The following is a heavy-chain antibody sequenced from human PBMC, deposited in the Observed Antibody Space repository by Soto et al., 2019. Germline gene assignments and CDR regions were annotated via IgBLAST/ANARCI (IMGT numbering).Heavy chain of an antibody. CDR1: GFTFHHYA. CDR2: ISGGGDTT. J-gene: IGHJ4*02. Sequence: EVQLLDSGGGLVQPGGSLSLSCAASGFTFHHYAMTWVRQAPGKGLEWVSAISGGGDTTSYADSVKGRFTVSRDGSKNTLYLQMSSLRAEDTALYYCAKGRGGSGSLTPRVDFWGQGTLVTVSS. CDR3: AKGRGGSGSLTPRVDF. V-gene: IGHV3-23*01. D-gene: IGHD3-10*01.